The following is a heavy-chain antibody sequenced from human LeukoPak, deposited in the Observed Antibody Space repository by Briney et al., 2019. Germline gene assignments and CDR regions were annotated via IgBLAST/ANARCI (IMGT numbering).Heavy chain of an antibody. CDR2: INYTGST. J-gene: IGHJ4*02. D-gene: IGHD1-26*01. CDR3: ARDHGGSYSDY. Sequence: SETLSLTCTVSGGSISGYYWSWIRQPPGKGLEWIGYINYTGSTNYNPSLKSRVTISVDTSRNQFSLKLTSVTAADTAVYYCARDHGGSYSDYWGQGTLVTVSS. CDR1: GGSISGYY. V-gene: IGHV4-59*01.